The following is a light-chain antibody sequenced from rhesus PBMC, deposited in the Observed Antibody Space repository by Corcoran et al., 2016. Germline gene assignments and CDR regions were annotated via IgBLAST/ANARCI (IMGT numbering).Light chain of an antibody. Sequence: DIQMTQSPSSLSASVGDTVTITCRASQGISNNVAWYQQKPGKVPKLLIYYASTLQSGVPSRFSGIGSGTDFTVTISSLQPEYFATYYCQRGYGTPLTFGGGPKVAIK. J-gene: IGKJ4*01. CDR3: QRGYGTPLT. V-gene: IGKV1S15*01. CDR2: YAS. CDR1: QGISNN.